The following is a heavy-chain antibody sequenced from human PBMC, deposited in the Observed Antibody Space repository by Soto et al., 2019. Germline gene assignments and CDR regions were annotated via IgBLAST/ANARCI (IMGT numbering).Heavy chain of an antibody. CDR3: ARRTVVWYFDL. D-gene: IGHD2-15*01. CDR1: GFTFSIYA. J-gene: IGHJ2*01. CDR2: ISGSGGST. Sequence: EVQLLESGGGLVQPGGSLRLSCAASGFTFSIYAMNWVRQAPGKGLEWVSVISGSGGSTYYADSVKGRFTISRDNSKNTLYLQMKSLRAEDTAVYYCARRTVVWYFDLWGRGNLVNVAS. V-gene: IGHV3-23*01.